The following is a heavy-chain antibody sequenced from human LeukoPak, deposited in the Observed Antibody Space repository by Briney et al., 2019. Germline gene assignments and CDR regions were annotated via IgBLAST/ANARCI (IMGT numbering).Heavy chain of an antibody. CDR2: IKQDGSEK. V-gene: IGHV3-7*01. J-gene: IGHJ3*02. CDR3: ARDMRDIDAFDI. D-gene: IGHD2-15*01. Sequence: PGGSLRLSCAASGFTFSSYWMSWVRQAPGKGLEWVANIKQDGSEKYYVDSVKGRFTISRDNAKNSPYLQMNSLRAEDAAVYYCARDMRDIDAFDIWGQGTMVTVSS. CDR1: GFTFSSYW.